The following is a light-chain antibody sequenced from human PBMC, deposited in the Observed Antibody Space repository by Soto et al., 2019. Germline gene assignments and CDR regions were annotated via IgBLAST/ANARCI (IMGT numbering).Light chain of an antibody. CDR1: QGISSY. CDR2: AAS. V-gene: IGKV1-9*01. J-gene: IGKJ5*01. CDR3: QQPNTYPIT. Sequence: IQLTQSPSSLSASVGDRVTITCRASQGISSYLGWYQQKPGKAPKLLIYAASTLQSGVPSRFSGSGSGTEFTLTISSLQPEDFATYYCQQPNTYPITFGQGTRLEIK.